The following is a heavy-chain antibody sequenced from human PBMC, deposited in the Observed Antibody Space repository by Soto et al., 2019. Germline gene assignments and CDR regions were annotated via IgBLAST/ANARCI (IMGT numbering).Heavy chain of an antibody. D-gene: IGHD3-10*01. CDR3: ARAVTMVRGVIHWFDP. V-gene: IGHV1-2*02. CDR2: INPNSGDT. CDR1: GYTFTGYY. J-gene: IGHJ5*02. Sequence: GDSVKVSCKASGYTFTGYYMHWVRQAPGQGLEWVGWINPNSGDTNYAQKFQGRVTMPRDTSISTAYMDLRRLRSADTDVYSCARAVTMVRGVIHWFDPWGQGTLVTVS.